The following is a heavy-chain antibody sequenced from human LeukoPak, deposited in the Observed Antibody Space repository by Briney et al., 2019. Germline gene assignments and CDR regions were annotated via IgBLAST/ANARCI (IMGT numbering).Heavy chain of an antibody. V-gene: IGHV4-39*01. J-gene: IGHJ4*02. CDR3: ARQDAFGYESIAVAGTXLGNR. CDR2: IYYSGST. Sequence: SETLSLTCTVSGGSISSSSYYWGWIRQPPGKGLEWIGSIYYSGSTYYNPSLKSRVTISVDTSKNQFSLKLSSVTAADTAVYYCARQDAFGYESIAVAGTXLGNRWGQGTLVTVSS. CDR1: GGSISSSSYY. D-gene: IGHD6-19*01.